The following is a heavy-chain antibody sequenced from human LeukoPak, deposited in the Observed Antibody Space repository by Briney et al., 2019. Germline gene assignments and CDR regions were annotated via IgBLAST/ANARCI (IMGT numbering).Heavy chain of an antibody. CDR2: IYTSGST. V-gene: IGHV4-61*02. D-gene: IGHD1-1*01. CDR3: ARHPLSGPYNPDWFDP. CDR1: GGSISSGSYY. Sequence: SQTLSLTCTVSGGSISSGSYYWSWIRQPAGKGLEWIGRIYTSGSTNYNPSLKSRVTISVDTSKNQFSLKLSSVTAADTAVYYCARHPLSGPYNPDWFDPWGQGTLVTVSS. J-gene: IGHJ5*02.